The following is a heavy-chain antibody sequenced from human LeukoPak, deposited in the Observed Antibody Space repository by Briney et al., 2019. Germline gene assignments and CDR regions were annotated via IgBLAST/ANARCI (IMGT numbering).Heavy chain of an antibody. V-gene: IGHV3-30*02. Sequence: GGSLRLSCTASGFTFSGAWMTWVRQAPGKGLEWVAFVRYDGSNKYYADSVKGRFTISRDNSKNTLYLQMNSLRAEDTAVYYCAKDNTYYYDSSGYYDYWGQGTLVTVSS. CDR1: GFTFSGAW. J-gene: IGHJ4*02. CDR3: AKDNTYYYDSSGYYDY. D-gene: IGHD3-22*01. CDR2: VRYDGSNK.